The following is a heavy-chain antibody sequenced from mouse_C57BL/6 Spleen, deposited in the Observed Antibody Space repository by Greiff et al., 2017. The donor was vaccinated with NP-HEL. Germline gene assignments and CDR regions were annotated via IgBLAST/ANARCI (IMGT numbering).Heavy chain of an antibody. V-gene: IGHV1-81*01. CDR3: ARSVLRPAGDYFDY. CDR1: GYTFTDYY. D-gene: IGHD1-2*01. CDR2: IYPRSGNT. J-gene: IGHJ2*01. Sequence: QVQLQQSGAELVRPGASVKLSCKASGYTFTDYYINWVKQRTGQGLEWIGEIYPRSGNTYYNEKFKGKATLTADKSSSTAYMELRSLTSEDSAVYFCARSVLRPAGDYFDYWGQGTTRTVSS.